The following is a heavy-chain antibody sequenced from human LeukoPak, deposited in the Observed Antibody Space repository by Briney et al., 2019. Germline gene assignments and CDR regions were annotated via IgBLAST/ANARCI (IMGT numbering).Heavy chain of an antibody. Sequence: GGSLRLSGAASGFTFSTYTMNWVRQAPGKGLEWVSSISSSSGYIYYADSVKGRFTISRDNAKNSLYLQMNSLRGEDTAVYYCAGSSSAGGYYFEYWGKGTLVTVSS. CDR1: GFTFSTYT. V-gene: IGHV3-21*01. J-gene: IGHJ4*02. D-gene: IGHD1-26*01. CDR3: AGSSSAGGYYFEY. CDR2: ISSSSGYI.